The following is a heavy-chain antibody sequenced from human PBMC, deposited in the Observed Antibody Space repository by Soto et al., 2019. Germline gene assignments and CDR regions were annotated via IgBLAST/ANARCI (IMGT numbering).Heavy chain of an antibody. CDR1: GFTFSSKT. CDR3: ARAHYYGSGYGMDV. Sequence: GGSLRLSCAASGFTFSSKTMSWVRQAPGKGLEWVSYISSSSSTTHYADSVKGRFTVSRDNAKNSLNLQMNSLRDEDTAVYYCARAHYYGSGYGMDVWGQGTTVTVSS. CDR2: ISSSSSTT. J-gene: IGHJ6*02. V-gene: IGHV3-48*02. D-gene: IGHD3-10*01.